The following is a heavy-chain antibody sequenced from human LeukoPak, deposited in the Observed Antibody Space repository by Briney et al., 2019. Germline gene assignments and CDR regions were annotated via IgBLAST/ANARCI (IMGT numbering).Heavy chain of an antibody. Sequence: GESLKISCKGSGYSFTSYWIGWVRQMPGKGLEWMGIIYPGDSDTITRDSPSFQGQVTTSADKSISTAFLQWSSLKASDTAMYYCAKSSPRGYGAFDIWGQGTMVTVSS. CDR1: GYSFTSYW. V-gene: IGHV5-51*01. J-gene: IGHJ3*02. D-gene: IGHD2-15*01. CDR3: AKSSPRGYGAFDI. CDR2: IYPGDSDTIT.